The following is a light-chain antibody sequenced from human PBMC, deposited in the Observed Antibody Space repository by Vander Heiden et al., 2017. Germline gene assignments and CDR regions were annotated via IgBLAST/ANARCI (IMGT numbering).Light chain of an antibody. CDR3: QQDDSTPWT. CDR2: WAS. Sequence: MTHPPDSLAVSLGERATINCKSSQRVLYSSNNKNYLAWYQQKPGQPPKLLIYWASTRESGVPDRFSGSGSGTDFTLTISSLQAEDVAVYYCQQDDSTPWTFGQGTKVEIK. V-gene: IGKV4-1*01. CDR1: QRVLYSSNNKNY. J-gene: IGKJ1*01.